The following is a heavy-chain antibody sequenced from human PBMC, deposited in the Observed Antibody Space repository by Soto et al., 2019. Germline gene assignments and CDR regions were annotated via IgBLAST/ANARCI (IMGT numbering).Heavy chain of an antibody. Sequence: GGSLRLCCAASGFTFSSYSMNWVRQAPGKGLEWVSSISSSSSYIYYADSVKGRFTISRDNAKNSLYLQMNSLRAEDTAVYYCARDRSGAYSSDYWGQRTLVTVSS. V-gene: IGHV3-21*01. J-gene: IGHJ4*01. CDR1: GFTFSSYS. D-gene: IGHD2-15*01. CDR2: ISSSSSYI. CDR3: ARDRSGAYSSDY.